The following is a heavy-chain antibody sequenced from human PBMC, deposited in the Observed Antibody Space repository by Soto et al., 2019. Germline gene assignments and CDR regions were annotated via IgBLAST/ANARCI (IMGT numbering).Heavy chain of an antibody. CDR2: ISAYNGNT. J-gene: IGHJ6*02. V-gene: IGHV1-18*04. Sequence: ASVKVSCKASGYTFTSYGISWVRQAPGQGLEWMGWISAYNGNTNYAQKLQGIVTMTTDTSTSTAYMELRSLRSDDTAVYYCARDSDYGDYVYYYYYGMDVWGQGTTVTVSS. D-gene: IGHD4-17*01. CDR3: ARDSDYGDYVYYYYYGMDV. CDR1: GYTFTSYG.